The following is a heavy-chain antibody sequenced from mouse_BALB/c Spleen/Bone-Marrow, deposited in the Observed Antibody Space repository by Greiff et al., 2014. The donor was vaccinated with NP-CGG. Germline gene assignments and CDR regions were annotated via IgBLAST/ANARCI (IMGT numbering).Heavy chain of an antibody. D-gene: IGHD2-14*01. CDR3: ARSYRFWYFDV. V-gene: IGHV1S130*01. J-gene: IGHJ1*01. CDR1: GYTFTSSW. Sequence: VQLQQSGSVLVRPGASVKLSCKASGYTFTSSWMHWAKQRPGQGLEWIGDIHPNSGNTNYNEKSRGKATLTVDTSSNTAYVDLSSLTSEDSAVYYCARSYRFWYFDVWGAGTTVTVSP. CDR2: IHPNSGNT.